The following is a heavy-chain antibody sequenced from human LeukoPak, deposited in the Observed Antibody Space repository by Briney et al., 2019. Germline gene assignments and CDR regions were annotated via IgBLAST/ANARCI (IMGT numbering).Heavy chain of an antibody. CDR2: ISYDGSNK. CDR1: GFTFSSYG. V-gene: IGHV3-30*03. CDR3: AIWENSLMGLAAEDY. Sequence: GGSLRLSCAASGFTFSSYGMHWVRQAPGKGLEWVAVISYDGSNKYYADSVKGRFNISRDNSKNTLYLQMNSLRAEDTAVYYCAIWENSLMGLAAEDYWGQGTLVTVSS. J-gene: IGHJ4*02. D-gene: IGHD6-13*01.